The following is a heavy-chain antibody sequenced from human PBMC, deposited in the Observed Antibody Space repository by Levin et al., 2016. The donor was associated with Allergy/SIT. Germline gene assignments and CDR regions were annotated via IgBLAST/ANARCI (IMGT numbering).Heavy chain of an antibody. Sequence: VRQAPGKGLEWVSAISGSGGSTYYADSVKGRFTISRDNSKNTLYLQMNSLRAEDTAVYYCAKRDIVVVPADDYYYYGMDVWGQGTTVTVSS. CDR2: ISGSGGST. CDR3: AKRDIVVVPADDYYYYGMDV. V-gene: IGHV3-23*01. D-gene: IGHD2-2*01. J-gene: IGHJ6*02.